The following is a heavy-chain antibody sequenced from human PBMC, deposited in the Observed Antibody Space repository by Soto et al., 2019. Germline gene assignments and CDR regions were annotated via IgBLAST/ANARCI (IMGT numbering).Heavy chain of an antibody. J-gene: IGHJ5*02. CDR1: GGTFSIYG. Sequence: ASVKVSCKASGGTFSIYGISWVLQAPGQGLEWMGWISAYNGNTNYAQKLQGRVTMTTDTSTSTAYMELRSLRSDDTAVYYCAIDNHGMNVAPHWVDPWGQGDLVRVSS. CDR2: ISAYNGNT. D-gene: IGHD1-1*01. V-gene: IGHV1-18*01. CDR3: AIDNHGMNVAPHWVDP.